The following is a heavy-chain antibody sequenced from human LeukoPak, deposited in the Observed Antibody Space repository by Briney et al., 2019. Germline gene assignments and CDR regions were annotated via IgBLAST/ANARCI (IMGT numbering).Heavy chain of an antibody. D-gene: IGHD2-15*01. Sequence: SVKVSCKASGGTFSSYAISWVRQAPGQGLEWMGGIIPIFGTANYAQKFQGRVTITADESTSTAYMELSSLRSEDTAVYYCARGAIVVVVAATPEYYDYYGMDVWGQGTTVTVSS. CDR2: IIPIFGTA. CDR3: ARGAIVVVVAATPEYYDYYGMDV. V-gene: IGHV1-69*13. CDR1: GGTFSSYA. J-gene: IGHJ6*02.